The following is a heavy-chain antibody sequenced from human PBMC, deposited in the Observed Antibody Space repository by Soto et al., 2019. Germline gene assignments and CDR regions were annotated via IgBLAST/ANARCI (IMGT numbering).Heavy chain of an antibody. Sequence: QVQLVLSGAEVKKPGASVKVSCKASGYTFTSYGISWVRQAPGQGLEWMGWISAYNGNTNYAQKLQCRVTMPTDTSTSTAYMELRCLRSDATAVYYCASGRIAAHSSFDYGGQGTLVTVSS. CDR2: ISAYNGNT. CDR1: GYTFTSYG. CDR3: ASGRIAAHSSFDY. V-gene: IGHV1-18*01. D-gene: IGHD6-6*01. J-gene: IGHJ4*02.